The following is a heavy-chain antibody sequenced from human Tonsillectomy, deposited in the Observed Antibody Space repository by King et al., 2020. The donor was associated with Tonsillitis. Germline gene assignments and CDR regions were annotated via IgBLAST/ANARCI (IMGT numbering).Heavy chain of an antibody. Sequence: VQLVESGGALVQPGGSLRLSCAASGFIFRNYWMTWVRQAPGKGLEWVANIRHDGTQKNFVDSVKGRFTISRDNAKNSLHLEMNSLRAEDTAVYYCGRDRKCGAGGMWEDAGEIWGQGTKVTGS. J-gene: IGHJ3*02. D-gene: IGHD1-26*01. CDR1: GFIFRNYW. CDR2: IRHDGTQK. CDR3: GRDRKCGAGGMWEDAGEI. V-gene: IGHV3-7*03.